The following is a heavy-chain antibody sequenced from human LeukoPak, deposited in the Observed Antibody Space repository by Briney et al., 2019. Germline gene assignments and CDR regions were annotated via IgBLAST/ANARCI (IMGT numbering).Heavy chain of an antibody. CDR1: GFTFSSYA. V-gene: IGHV3-23*01. CDR3: AKDYDYVWGSYRPFDY. D-gene: IGHD3-16*02. CDR2: ISGSGGST. J-gene: IGHJ4*02. Sequence: GGSLRLSCAASGFTFSSYAMSWVRQAPGKGLEWVSAISGSGGSTYYADSVKGRFTISRDNSKNTLYLQMNSLRAEDMAVYYCAKDYDYVWGSYRPFDYWGQGTLVTVSS.